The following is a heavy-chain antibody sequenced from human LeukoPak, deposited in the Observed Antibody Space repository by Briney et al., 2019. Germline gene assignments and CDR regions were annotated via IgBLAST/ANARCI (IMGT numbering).Heavy chain of an antibody. Sequence: PARSLRVTSTASGFTIGDFTMSWDRQAPGQGLSWVGLIRSKPFGGTTEYPSSVKSRFTISRDESKSIAYLQMNSLKTEDTAVYYCTRGPDLDTDLGRGLMFTVLFDFWGQGTLVTVSS. J-gene: IGHJ4*02. CDR1: GFTIGDFT. CDR3: TRGPDLDTDLGRGLMFTVLFDF. V-gene: IGHV3-49*04. CDR2: IRSKPFGGTT. D-gene: IGHD5-18*01.